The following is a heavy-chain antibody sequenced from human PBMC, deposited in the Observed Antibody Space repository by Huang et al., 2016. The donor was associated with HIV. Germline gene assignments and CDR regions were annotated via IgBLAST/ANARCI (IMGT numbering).Heavy chain of an antibody. J-gene: IGHJ4*02. D-gene: IGHD3-22*01. CDR3: ARDPRIQSWLNFFDY. V-gene: IGHV3-74*01. Sequence: EVQLVESGGGLVQPGGSLRLSCAASGFSISSYCIHWVRQAPGKGLVWVARSNREGSSTSYADSVKGRFTISRDNAKNTLYLQMNSLRAEDTAVYYCARDPRIQSWLNFFDYWGQGTLVSVSS. CDR2: SNREGSST. CDR1: GFSISSYC.